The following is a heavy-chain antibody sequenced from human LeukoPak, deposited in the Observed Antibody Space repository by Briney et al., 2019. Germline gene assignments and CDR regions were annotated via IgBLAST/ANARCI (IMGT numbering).Heavy chain of an antibody. CDR1: GDSVSSNSAA. CDR3: ARDLRFMGKYVNDYYYYMDV. D-gene: IGHD7-27*01. J-gene: IGHJ6*03. CDR2: TYYRSKWYN. V-gene: IGHV6-1*01. Sequence: SQTLSLTCAISGDSVSSNSAAWNWIRQSPSRGLEWLGRTYYRSKWYNDYAVSVKSRITINPDTSKNQFSLQLNSVTPEDTAVYYCARDLRFMGKYVNDYYYYMDVWGKGTTVTVSS.